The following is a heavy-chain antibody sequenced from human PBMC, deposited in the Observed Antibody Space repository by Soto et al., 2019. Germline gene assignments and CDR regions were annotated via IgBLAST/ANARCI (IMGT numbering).Heavy chain of an antibody. D-gene: IGHD5-18*01. CDR3: ARENSVQAWLHHFDH. V-gene: IGHV3-48*03. CDR1: GFSFSSFA. CDR2: ISDDGASI. Sequence: GGSLRLSCEASGFSFSSFAMNWVRQAPGRGLEWVSYISDDGASIYYADSLKGRFTISRDNAKNSLSLQMNNLRAEETAVYYCARENSVQAWLHHFDHWCLGTLVTVSS. J-gene: IGHJ4*02.